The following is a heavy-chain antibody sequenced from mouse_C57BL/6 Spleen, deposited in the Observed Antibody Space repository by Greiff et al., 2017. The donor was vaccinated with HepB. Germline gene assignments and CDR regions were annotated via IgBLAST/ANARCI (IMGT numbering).Heavy chain of an antibody. CDR2: ISYDGSN. CDR1: GYSITSGYY. Sequence: DVQLQESGPGLVKPSQSLSLTCSVTGYSITSGYYWNWIRQFPGNKLEWMGYISYDGSNNYNPSLKNRISITRDTSKNQFFLKLNSVTTEDTATYYCARQYYCPFSYWGQGTLVTVSA. D-gene: IGHD1-1*01. CDR3: ARQYYCPFSY. V-gene: IGHV3-6*01. J-gene: IGHJ3*01.